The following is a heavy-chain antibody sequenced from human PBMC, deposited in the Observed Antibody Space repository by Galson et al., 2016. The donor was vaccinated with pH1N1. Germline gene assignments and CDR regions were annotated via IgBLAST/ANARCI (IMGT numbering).Heavy chain of an antibody. D-gene: IGHD3-9*01. V-gene: IGHV1-2*02. J-gene: IGHJ4*02. CDR1: GVTFSTFA. CDR3: ARILRTLVFDY. Sequence: SVKVSCKASGVTFSTFAITWVRQAPGQGLQWMGWIDPNSGTTYYAQKFQGRVTMTRDTSISTAYMELSRLTSDDTALYYCARILRTLVFDYWGQGTLVTVSS. CDR2: IDPNSGTT.